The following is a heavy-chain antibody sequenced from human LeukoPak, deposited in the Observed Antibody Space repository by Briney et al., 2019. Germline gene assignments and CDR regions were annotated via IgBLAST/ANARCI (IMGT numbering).Heavy chain of an antibody. CDR3: ARVVGQGTAMPSRGYFDY. CDR1: GYTFTGYC. Sequence: GASVKVSCKTSGYTFTGYCIHWVRQAPGQGLEWMGWIDPNTGDTRNAQRFQGRVTLTRDTSISTAYMEFGRLRSDDTAVYWCARVVGQGTAMPSRGYFDYWGQGALVTVSS. D-gene: IGHD5-18*01. J-gene: IGHJ4*02. CDR2: IDPNTGDT. V-gene: IGHV1-2*02.